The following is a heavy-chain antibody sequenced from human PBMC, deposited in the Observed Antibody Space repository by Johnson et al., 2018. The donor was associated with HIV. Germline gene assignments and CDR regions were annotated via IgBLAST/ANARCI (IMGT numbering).Heavy chain of an antibody. CDR3: ARVIRLGAVRLRHAFDI. Sequence: EVQLLESGGGLIQPGGSLRLSCAASGFTVSSNYMSWVRQAPGKGLEWVSVIYSGGSTYYADSVKGRFTISRDNSKNTLYLQMNSLRAEDTAVYYCARVIRLGAVRLRHAFDIWGQGTMVTVSS. J-gene: IGHJ3*02. CDR1: GFTVSSNY. D-gene: IGHD4-17*01. CDR2: IYSGGST. V-gene: IGHV3-53*01.